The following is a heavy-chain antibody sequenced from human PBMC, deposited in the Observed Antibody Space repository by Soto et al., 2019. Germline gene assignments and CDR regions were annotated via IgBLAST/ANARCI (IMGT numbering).Heavy chain of an antibody. CDR2: IWYDGSNK. D-gene: IGHD2-2*01. CDR3: ARGQDYIVVVPAAMGWFDP. V-gene: IGHV3-33*01. Sequence: QVQLVESGGGVVQPGRSLRLSCAASGFTFSSYGMHWVRQAPGKGLEWVAVIWYDGSNKYYADSVKGRFTISRDNSKNTLYLQMNRLRAEDTAVYYCARGQDYIVVVPAAMGWFDPWGQGTLVTVSS. CDR1: GFTFSSYG. J-gene: IGHJ5*02.